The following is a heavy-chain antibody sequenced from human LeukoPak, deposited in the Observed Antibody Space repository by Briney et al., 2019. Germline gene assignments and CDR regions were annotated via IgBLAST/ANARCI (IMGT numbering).Heavy chain of an antibody. Sequence: GGSLRLSCTTSGFNFGDYAMTWVRQAPGKGLEWVGFIRSKIYGGTPEYAASVKGRFTIPRDDSEGVAYLQMNSLKTEDTAVYYCTRDQTPYYWGQGTLVTVSS. J-gene: IGHJ4*02. CDR3: TRDQTPYY. V-gene: IGHV3-49*04. CDR1: GFNFGDYA. CDR2: IRSKIYGGTP.